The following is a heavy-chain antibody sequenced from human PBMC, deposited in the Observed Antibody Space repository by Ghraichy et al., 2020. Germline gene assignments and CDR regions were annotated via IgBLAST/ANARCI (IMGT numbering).Heavy chain of an antibody. V-gene: IGHV3-53*01. CDR2: IYSGGST. Sequence: ETLSLTCAASGFTVSSNYMSWVRQAPGKGLEWVSVIYSGGSTYYADSVKGRFTISRDNSKNTLYLQMNSLRAEDTAVYYCARDLPVDYWGQGTLVTVSS. CDR3: ARDLPVDY. J-gene: IGHJ4*02. CDR1: GFTVSSNY.